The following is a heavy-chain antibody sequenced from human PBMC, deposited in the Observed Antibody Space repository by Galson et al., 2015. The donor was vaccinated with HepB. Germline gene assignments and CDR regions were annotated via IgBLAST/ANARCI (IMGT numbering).Heavy chain of an antibody. CDR2: ISSSSSYI. D-gene: IGHD1-20*01. Sequence: SLRLSCAASGFTFSSYSMNWVRQAPGKGLEWVSSISSSSSYIYYADSVKGRFTISRDNAKNSLYLQMNSLRAEDTAVYYCARVTEPEMYNWNDLYYYYGMDVWGQGTTVTVSS. V-gene: IGHV3-21*01. J-gene: IGHJ6*02. CDR3: ARVTEPEMYNWNDLYYYYGMDV. CDR1: GFTFSSYS.